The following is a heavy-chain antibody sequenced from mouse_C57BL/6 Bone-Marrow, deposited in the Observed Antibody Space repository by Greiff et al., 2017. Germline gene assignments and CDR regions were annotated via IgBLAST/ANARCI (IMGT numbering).Heavy chain of an antibody. V-gene: IGHV1-15*01. CDR2: IDPETGGT. CDR1: GYTFTDYE. CDR3: TRGHWDDGDY. Sequence: VKLQESGAELVRPGASVTLSCKASGYTFTDYEMHWVKQTPVHGLEWIGAIDPETGGTAYNQKFKGKAILTADKSSSTAYMELRSLRSEDSAVYYCTRGHWDDGDYWGQGTTRTVSA. D-gene: IGHD4-1*01. J-gene: IGHJ2*01.